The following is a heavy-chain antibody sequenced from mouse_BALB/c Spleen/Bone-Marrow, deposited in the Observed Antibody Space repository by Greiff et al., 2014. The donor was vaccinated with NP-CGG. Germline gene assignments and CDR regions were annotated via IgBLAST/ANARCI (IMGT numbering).Heavy chain of an antibody. V-gene: IGHV1-9*01. J-gene: IGHJ4*01. CDR2: ILPGSDST. CDR1: GYTFSNLW. CDR3: ARFRSYTMDF. Sequence: VKLVESGAELMKPGASVKISCKAPGYTFSNLWIEWMKQRPGHGLEWIGEILPGSDSTKYHEKFKGKATFTADPSTKTVYMQLSSLTSEDSAVYYCARFRSYTMDFWGQGTSVTVSS.